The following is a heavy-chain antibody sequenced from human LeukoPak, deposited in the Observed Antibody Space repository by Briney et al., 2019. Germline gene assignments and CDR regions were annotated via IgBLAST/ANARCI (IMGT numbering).Heavy chain of an antibody. V-gene: IGHV1-24*01. J-gene: IGHJ4*02. CDR2: FDPEDGET. D-gene: IGHD5-18*01. CDR1: GYTLTELS. CDR3: ATAYVDTAMVFDY. Sequence: ASVKVSCKVSGYTLTELSMHWVRQAPGKGVEWMGGFDPEDGETIYAQKFQGRVTMTEDTSTDTAYRELSSLRSEDTAVYYCATAYVDTAMVFDYWGQGTLVTVSS.